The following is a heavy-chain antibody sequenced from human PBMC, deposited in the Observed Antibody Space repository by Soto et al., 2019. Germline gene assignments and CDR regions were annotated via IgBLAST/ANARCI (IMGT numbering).Heavy chain of an antibody. CDR2: ISYDGGET. V-gene: IGHV3-30*01. CDR1: GFIFSNYA. J-gene: IGHJ4*02. CDR3: AITSVADASFDY. Sequence: GGSLRLSCAGSGFIFSNYAMHWDRQAPGKGLEWVAFISYDGGETFYADSVKGRFTISRDHSKSTVFLHMNSLKKEDTAVYYCAITSVADASFDYWGQGTLVTVSS. D-gene: IGHD5-12*01.